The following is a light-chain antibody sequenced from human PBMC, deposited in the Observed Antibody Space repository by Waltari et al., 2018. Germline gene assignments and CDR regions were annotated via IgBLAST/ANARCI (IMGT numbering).Light chain of an antibody. CDR1: SSDIGGYKY. J-gene: IGLJ1*01. V-gene: IGLV2-8*01. Sequence: QSALTQPPSASGSPGQSVPIPCPGPSSDIGGYKYVSWYRQHPGKGPKLLIYEVSKRPSGVPNRFSGSKSGNTASLTVSGLQAEDEADYYCSSYAGSNNLVFGTGTKVTVL. CDR3: SSYAGSNNLV. CDR2: EVS.